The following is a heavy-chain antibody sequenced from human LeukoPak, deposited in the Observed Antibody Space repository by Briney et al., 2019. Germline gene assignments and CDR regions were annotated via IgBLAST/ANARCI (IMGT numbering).Heavy chain of an antibody. CDR3: AREGTTGNFDY. J-gene: IGHJ4*02. CDR1: VFTVSNNY. D-gene: IGHD1-7*01. CDR2: IYSGGTT. Sequence: GGSLRLSCAASVFTVSNNYMNWVRQAPGKGLEWVSFIYSGGTTYYADSVKGRFTISRDNSKNTLYLQMNSLRAEDTAVYYCAREGTTGNFDYWGQGTLVTVSS. V-gene: IGHV3-66*01.